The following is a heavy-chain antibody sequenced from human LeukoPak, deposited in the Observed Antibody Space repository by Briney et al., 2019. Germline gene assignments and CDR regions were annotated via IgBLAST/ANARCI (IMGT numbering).Heavy chain of an antibody. J-gene: IGHJ4*02. CDR1: GFSFSNYF. CDR3: AKDYFLVDTAMVDY. V-gene: IGHV3-30*18. CDR2: ISYDGSNK. Sequence: PGGSLRLSCAASGFSFSNYFMHWVRQAPGKGLEWVAVISYDGSNKYYADSVKGRFTISRDNSKNTLYLQMNSLRAEDTAVYYCAKDYFLVDTAMVDYWGQGTLVTVSS. D-gene: IGHD5-18*01.